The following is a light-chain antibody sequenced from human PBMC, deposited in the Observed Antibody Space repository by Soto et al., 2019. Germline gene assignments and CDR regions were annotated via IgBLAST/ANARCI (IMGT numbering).Light chain of an antibody. CDR3: QQYNNWLT. V-gene: IGKV3-15*01. CDR1: QSVSSN. Sequence: EIVMTQSPATLSVSPGERATLSCRASQSVSSNLAWYQQKPGQAPRLLIYGASTRATGVPARFSGSGSGTEFTLTSSSLQFEDFAVYFCQQYNNWLTFGQGTKVEIK. CDR2: GAS. J-gene: IGKJ1*01.